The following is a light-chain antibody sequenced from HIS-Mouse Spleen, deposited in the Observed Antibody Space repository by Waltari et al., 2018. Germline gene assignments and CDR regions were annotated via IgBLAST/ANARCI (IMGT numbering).Light chain of an antibody. CDR2: DVS. Sequence: QSALTQPRSVSGSPGQSVTISCTGTSSDVGGYNYVSWYQQHPGKAPKLMIYDVSKRPSGVPPRFSGSTSGNTASLTISGLQADDDADYYCCSYAGSYPWVFGGGTKLTVL. J-gene: IGLJ3*02. V-gene: IGLV2-11*01. CDR1: SSDVGGYNY. CDR3: CSYAGSYPWV.